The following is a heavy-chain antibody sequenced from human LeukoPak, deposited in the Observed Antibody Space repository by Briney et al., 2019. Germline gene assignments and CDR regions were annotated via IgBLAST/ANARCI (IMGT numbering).Heavy chain of an antibody. CDR2: TYYRGST. CDR1: TGSLTSSSYY. Sequence: PSQSLSLTSRVSTGSLTSSSYYCDWLRDPPGKGLEWIGSTYYRGSTYYNPSLKSRLTISVDTTKKTFSLTLSPVTAADTAIYYCARSGNWFDPWGQGTLVIVSS. J-gene: IGHJ5*02. CDR3: ARSGNWFDP. V-gene: IGHV4-39*01.